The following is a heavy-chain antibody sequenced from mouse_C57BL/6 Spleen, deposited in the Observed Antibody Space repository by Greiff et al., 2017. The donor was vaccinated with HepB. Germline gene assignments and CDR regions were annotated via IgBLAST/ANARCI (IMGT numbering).Heavy chain of an antibody. CDR3: ATGSSYGYYAMDY. Sequence: EVQVVESGGGLVKPGGSLKLSCAASGFTFSDYGMHWVRQAPEKGLEWVAYISSGSSTIYYADTVKGRFTISRDNAKNTLFLQMTSLRSEDTAMYYCATGSSYGYYAMDYWGQGTSVTVSS. D-gene: IGHD1-1*01. J-gene: IGHJ4*01. CDR2: ISSGSSTI. V-gene: IGHV5-17*01. CDR1: GFTFSDYG.